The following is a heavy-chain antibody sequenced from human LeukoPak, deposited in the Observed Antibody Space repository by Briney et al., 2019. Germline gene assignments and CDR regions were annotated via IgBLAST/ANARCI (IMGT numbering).Heavy chain of an antibody. D-gene: IGHD3-3*01. J-gene: IGHJ4*02. V-gene: IGHV1-46*01. CDR1: GYTFTSYY. CDR3: ARDQRAERITIFGVVNDILIDY. Sequence: GASVTVSCKASGYTFTSYYMHWVRQAPGQGLEWMGIINPSDGSTSYAQRFQGRVTMTRDTSTSTVYIELSSLRSEETAVYYCARDQRAERITIFGVVNDILIDYWGRGTLVTVSS. CDR2: INPSDGST.